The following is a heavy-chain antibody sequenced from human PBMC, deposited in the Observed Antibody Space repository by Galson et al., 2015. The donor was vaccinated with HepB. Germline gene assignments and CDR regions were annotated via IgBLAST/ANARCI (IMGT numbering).Heavy chain of an antibody. CDR2: ISYDGSNK. CDR1: GFTFSSYA. D-gene: IGHD6-13*01. V-gene: IGHV3-30-3*01. J-gene: IGHJ4*02. CDR3: ARALWGIAAAGTLDY. Sequence: SLRLSCAASGFTFSSYAMHWVRQAPGKGLEWVAVISYDGSNKYYADSVKGRFTISRDNSKNTLYLQMNSLRAEDTAVYYCARALWGIAAAGTLDYWGQGTLVTVSS.